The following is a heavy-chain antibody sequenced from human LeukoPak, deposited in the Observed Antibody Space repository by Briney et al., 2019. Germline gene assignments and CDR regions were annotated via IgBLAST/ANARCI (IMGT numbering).Heavy chain of an antibody. CDR3: AGSGYRYGADALDI. D-gene: IGHD5-18*01. CDR2: TYYRSKWYN. Sequence: SQTLSLTCALSGDSVSSNSAAWNWIRQSPSRGLEWLGRTYYRSKWYNDYAVSVKSRITINPDTSKNQFSLKLSSVTAADTAVYYCAGSGYRYGADALDIWGQGTMVTVSS. J-gene: IGHJ3*02. CDR1: GDSVSSNSAA. V-gene: IGHV6-1*01.